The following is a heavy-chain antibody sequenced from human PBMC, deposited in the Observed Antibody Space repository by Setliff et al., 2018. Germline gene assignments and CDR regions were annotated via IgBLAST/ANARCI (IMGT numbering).Heavy chain of an antibody. CDR3: SRPNGGDYAFDI. D-gene: IGHD4-17*01. CDR2: IXXXXXX. CDR1: GGSISSYY. J-gene: IGHJ3*02. V-gene: IGHV4-59*01. Sequence: PSETLSLTCTVSGGSISSYYWSWIRQPPGQGLEWIGYIXXXXXXNYNXXXNSRVTISVDTARNQISLTLSSVTAADTAVYYCSRPNGGDYAFDIWGQGTMVTVSS.